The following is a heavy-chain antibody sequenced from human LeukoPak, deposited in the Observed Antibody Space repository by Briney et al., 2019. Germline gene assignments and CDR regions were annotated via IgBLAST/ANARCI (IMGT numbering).Heavy chain of an antibody. V-gene: IGHV3-33*06. J-gene: IGHJ4*02. CDR1: VHTYRLFR. D-gene: IGHD4-11*01. CDR3: AKDAQRGFDYSNSLEY. Sequence: PGVPQRLSCAASVHTYRLFRTQCVRDSTHKGLEWGADIWNDGSNEYYADSVKGRFTISRDNSKNTVSLQMNSLRDEDTAVYYCAKDAQRGFDYSNSLEYWGQGTLVTVSS. CDR2: IWNDGSNE.